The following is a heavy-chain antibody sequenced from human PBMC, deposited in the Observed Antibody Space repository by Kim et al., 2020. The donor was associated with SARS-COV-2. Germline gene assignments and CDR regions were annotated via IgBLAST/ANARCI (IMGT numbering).Heavy chain of an antibody. V-gene: IGHV3-13*01. D-gene: IGHD6-13*01. Sequence: YPGSVKGRFTLSRENAKNSLYLQMNSLRARDTAVYYCARGYSSSWYWAFDIWGQGTMVTVSS. J-gene: IGHJ3*02. CDR3: ARGYSSSWYWAFDI.